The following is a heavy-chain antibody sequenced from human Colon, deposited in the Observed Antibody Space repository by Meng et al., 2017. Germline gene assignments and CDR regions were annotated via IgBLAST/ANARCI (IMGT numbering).Heavy chain of an antibody. J-gene: IGHJ3*02. CDR2: INWNGCST. V-gene: IGHV3-20*04. CDR1: GFTFDDYG. Sequence: GESLKISCAASGFTFDDYGMSWVRQAPGKGLEWVSGINWNGCSTGYADSVKGRFTISRDNAKNSLYLQMNSLRAEDKALYYCARDIRRSGWYDDAFDIWGQGTMVTVSS. D-gene: IGHD6-19*01. CDR3: ARDIRRSGWYDDAFDI.